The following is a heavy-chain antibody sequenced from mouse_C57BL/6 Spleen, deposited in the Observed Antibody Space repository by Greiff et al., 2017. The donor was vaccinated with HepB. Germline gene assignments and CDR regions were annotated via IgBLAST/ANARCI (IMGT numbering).Heavy chain of an antibody. Sequence: VKLVESGAELMKPGASVKLSCKATGYTFTGYWIEWVKQRPGHGLEWIGEILPGSGSTNYNEKFKGKATFTADTSSNTAYMQLSSLTTEDSAIYYCARGTTVVARYYYAMDYWGQGTSVTVSS. V-gene: IGHV1-9*01. J-gene: IGHJ4*01. D-gene: IGHD1-1*01. CDR3: ARGTTVVARYYYAMDY. CDR2: ILPGSGST. CDR1: GYTFTGYW.